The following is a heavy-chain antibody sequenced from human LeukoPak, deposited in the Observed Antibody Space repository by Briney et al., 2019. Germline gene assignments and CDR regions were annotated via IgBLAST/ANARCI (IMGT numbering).Heavy chain of an antibody. J-gene: IGHJ4*02. CDR1: GFTFDDYA. CDR2: ISWNSGSI. V-gene: IGHV3-9*01. D-gene: IGHD2-21*02. CDR3: AKGAERVTGDFDY. Sequence: PGRSLRLSCAAPGFTFDDYAMHWVRHAPGKGLEWVSGISWNSGSIGYADSVKGRFTISRDNAKNSLYLQMSSLRAEDTALYYCAKGAERVTGDFDYWGQGTLVTVSS.